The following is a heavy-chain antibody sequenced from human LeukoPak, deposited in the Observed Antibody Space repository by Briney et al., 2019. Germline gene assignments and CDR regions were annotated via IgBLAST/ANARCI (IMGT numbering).Heavy chain of an antibody. Sequence: QPGGPLRLSCAASRFTFSDYILDWVRQSPGKGLECVVRISRGANSYTTEFVASVKGRFTISRDDSKNSLYLHMNSLKSEDTAVYYCCRDGVEGGNSAFDIWGQGTMVSVSS. V-gene: IGHV3-72*01. D-gene: IGHD4-23*01. CDR2: ISRGANSYTT. CDR3: CRDGVEGGNSAFDI. J-gene: IGHJ3*02. CDR1: RFTFSDYI.